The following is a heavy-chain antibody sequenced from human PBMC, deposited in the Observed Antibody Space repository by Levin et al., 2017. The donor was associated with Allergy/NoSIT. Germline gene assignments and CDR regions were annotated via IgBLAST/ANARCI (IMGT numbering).Heavy chain of an antibody. J-gene: IGHJ6*02. CDR3: ARDTYGSGTDYFNYYGMDL. D-gene: IGHD3-10*01. Sequence: GGSLRLSCAASGFSFNRYAIHWVRQAPGKGLEWVAVISSDGVNKYYADSVKGRFTISRDNSKNTLYLQMNSLKAEDTAVYYCARDTYGSGTDYFNYYGMDLWGQGTTVTVSS. CDR2: ISSDGVNK. CDR1: GFSFNRYA. V-gene: IGHV3-30*04.